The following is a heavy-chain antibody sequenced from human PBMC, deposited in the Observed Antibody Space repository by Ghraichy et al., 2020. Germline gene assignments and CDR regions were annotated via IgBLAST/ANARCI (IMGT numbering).Heavy chain of an antibody. V-gene: IGHV4-34*01. Sequence: SETLSLTCAVYGGSFSGYYWSWIRQPPGKGLEWIGEINHSGSTNYNPSLKSRVTISVDTSKNQFSLKLSSVTAADTAVYYCARNNDYVDYWGQGTLVTVSS. J-gene: IGHJ4*02. CDR3: ARNNDYVDY. CDR1: GGSFSGYY. D-gene: IGHD2-8*01. CDR2: INHSGST.